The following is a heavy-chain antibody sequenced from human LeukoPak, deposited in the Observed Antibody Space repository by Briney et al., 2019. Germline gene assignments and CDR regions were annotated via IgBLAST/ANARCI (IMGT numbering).Heavy chain of an antibody. J-gene: IGHJ4*02. Sequence: SSETLSLTCTVSGGSISSSSYYWGWIRQPPGKGLEWIRSIYYSGSTYYNPSLKSRVTISVDTSKNQFSLKLSSVTAADTAVYYCARYGGYVGANWGQGTLVTVSS. D-gene: IGHD5-12*01. CDR3: ARYGGYVGAN. CDR2: IYYSGST. V-gene: IGHV4-39*01. CDR1: GGSISSSSYY.